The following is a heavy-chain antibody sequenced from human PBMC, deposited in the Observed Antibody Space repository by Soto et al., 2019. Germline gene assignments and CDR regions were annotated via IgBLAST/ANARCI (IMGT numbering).Heavy chain of an antibody. CDR1: GGSFSGYY. J-gene: IGHJ3*02. Sequence: QVQLQQWGAGLLKPSETLSLTCAVYGGSFSGYYWSWIRQPPGKGLEWIGEINHSGSTNYNPSLKRRVTISVDTSKNQSSLKLSSVTAADTAVYYCARKLAAVVGTVAFDIWGQGTMVTVSS. V-gene: IGHV4-34*01. D-gene: IGHD6-19*01. CDR3: ARKLAAVVGTVAFDI. CDR2: INHSGST.